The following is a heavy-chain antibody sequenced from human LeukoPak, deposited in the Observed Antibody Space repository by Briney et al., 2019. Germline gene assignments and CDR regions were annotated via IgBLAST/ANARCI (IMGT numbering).Heavy chain of an antibody. CDR2: INHSGST. CDR1: GGSFSGYY. J-gene: IGHJ4*02. Sequence: SETLSLTCAVYGGSFSGYYWSCIRQPPGKGLEWIGEINHSGSTNYNPSLKSRVTISVDTSKNQFSLKLSSVTAADTAVYYCAARHDFWSGYTNDYWGQGTLVTVSS. V-gene: IGHV4-34*01. D-gene: IGHD3-3*01. CDR3: AARHDFWSGYTNDY.